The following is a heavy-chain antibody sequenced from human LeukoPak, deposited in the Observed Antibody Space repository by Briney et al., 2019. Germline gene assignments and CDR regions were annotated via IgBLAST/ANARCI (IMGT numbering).Heavy chain of an antibody. CDR1: GGTFSTYA. J-gene: IGHJ4*02. CDR2: IIPIFGTP. Sequence: SVKVSCKASGGTFSTYAISWVRQAPGQGLEWMGAIIPIFGTPNYAQKFQGRLTITADKSTSTAYMQLSSLTSQDTAVYYCARDYEGEYSYGYYYWGQGTLVTVSS. V-gene: IGHV1-69*06. D-gene: IGHD5-18*01. CDR3: ARDYEGEYSYGYYY.